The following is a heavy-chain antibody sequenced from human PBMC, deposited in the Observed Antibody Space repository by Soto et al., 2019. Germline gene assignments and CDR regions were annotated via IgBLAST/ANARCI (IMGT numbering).Heavy chain of an antibody. CDR2: INHSGST. CDR3: ARGVVPAARGWFDP. Sequence: QVQLQQWGAGLLKPSETLSLTCAVYGGSFSGYYWSWIRQPPGKGVEWIGEINHSGSTNYNPSLKSRVTISVDTSKDQFSLKLSSVTAADTAVYYCARGVVPAARGWFDPWGQGTLVTVSS. J-gene: IGHJ5*02. V-gene: IGHV4-34*01. CDR1: GGSFSGYY. D-gene: IGHD2-2*01.